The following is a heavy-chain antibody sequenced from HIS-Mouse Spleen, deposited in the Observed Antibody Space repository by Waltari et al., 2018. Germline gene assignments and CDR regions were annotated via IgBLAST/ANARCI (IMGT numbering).Heavy chain of an antibody. V-gene: IGHV2-70*01. CDR2: IDWDDDN. CDR3: ARIAEGYSSGWYAFDY. J-gene: IGHJ4*02. D-gene: IGHD6-19*01. CDR1: GFSLSTSGMC. Sequence: QVTLRESGPALVKPTHTLTLTCPFPGFSLSTSGMCVSWTRHPPGKALEWLAHIDWDDDNYYSTSLKTRLTISKDTSKNQVVLTMTNMDPVDTATYYCARIAEGYSSGWYAFDYWGQGTLVTVSS.